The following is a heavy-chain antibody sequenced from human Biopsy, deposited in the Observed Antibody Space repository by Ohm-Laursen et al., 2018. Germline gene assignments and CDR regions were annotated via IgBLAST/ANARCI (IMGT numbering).Heavy chain of an antibody. J-gene: IGHJ6*02. CDR3: ARDSGILNYGNLKNYHYYGMDV. V-gene: IGHV4-59*02. CDR1: GDSVTKYY. Sequence: SETLSLTCTVSGDSVTKYYWSWIRQPPGKGLEWIGHIYYSVMTNYNPSLQSRVSISVDTSRNQVSLTLSSVTAADTAVYYCARDSGILNYGNLKNYHYYGMDVWGQGTKVTVSS. CDR2: IYYSVMT. D-gene: IGHD4-11*01.